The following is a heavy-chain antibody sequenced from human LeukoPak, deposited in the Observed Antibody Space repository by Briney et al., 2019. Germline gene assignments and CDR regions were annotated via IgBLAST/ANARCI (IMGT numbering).Heavy chain of an antibody. V-gene: IGHV4-34*01. CDR3: ARQWGGASSGWYSHYYYYMDV. Sequence: KSSETLSLTCAVYGGSFSGYYWSWIRQPPGKGLEWIGEINHSGSTNYNPSLKSRVTISVDTSKNQFSLKLSSVTAADTAVYYCARQWGGASSGWYSHYYYYMDVWGKGTTVTISS. D-gene: IGHD6-19*01. CDR1: GGSFSGYY. J-gene: IGHJ6*03. CDR2: INHSGST.